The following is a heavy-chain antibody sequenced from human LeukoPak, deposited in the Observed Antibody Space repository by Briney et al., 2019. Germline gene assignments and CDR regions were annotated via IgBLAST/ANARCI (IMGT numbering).Heavy chain of an antibody. D-gene: IGHD6-6*01. CDR3: ARVVAARGTFYYYMDV. V-gene: IGHV5-51*01. CDR1: GYSFTSYW. Sequence: GESLKISCKGSGYSFTSYWIGWVRQMPGKGLEWMGIIYPGDSDTRYSPSFQGQVTISADKSISTAYLQWSSLKASDTAMYYCARVVAARGTFYYYMDVWGKGTTVTVSS. CDR2: IYPGDSDT. J-gene: IGHJ6*03.